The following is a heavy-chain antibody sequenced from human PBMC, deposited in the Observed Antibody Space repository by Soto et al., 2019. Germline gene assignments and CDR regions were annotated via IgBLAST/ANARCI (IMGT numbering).Heavy chain of an antibody. CDR2: IKQDGSEK. CDR3: GGAYYYYYMDV. V-gene: IGHV3-7*01. D-gene: IGHD1-26*01. Sequence: GGSLRLSCAASGFTFSSYWMSWVRQAPGKGLEWVANIKQDGSEKYYVDSVKGRFTISRDNAKNSPYLQMNSLRAEDTAVYYCGGAYYYYYMDVWGKGTTVTVSS. CDR1: GFTFSSYW. J-gene: IGHJ6*03.